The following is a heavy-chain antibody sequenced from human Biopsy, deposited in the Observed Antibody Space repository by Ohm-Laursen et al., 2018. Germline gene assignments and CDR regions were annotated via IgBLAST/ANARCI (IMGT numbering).Heavy chain of an antibody. J-gene: IGHJ6*02. CDR3: ARVPAYPSIDGYYGLDL. D-gene: IGHD3-9*01. CDR2: INPNSGNA. CDR1: GYTFAGYY. Sequence: ASVKVSCKASGYTFAGYYLHWVRQAPGHGLEWMGWINPNSGNANYAQSFQGRLTVTRDTSISTAYMELTSQTFDDTAIYYCARVPAYPSIDGYYGLDLWGQGTTVIVSS. V-gene: IGHV1-2*02.